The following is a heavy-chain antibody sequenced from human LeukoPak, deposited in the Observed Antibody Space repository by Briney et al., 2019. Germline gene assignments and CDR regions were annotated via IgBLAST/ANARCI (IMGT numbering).Heavy chain of an antibody. J-gene: IGHJ6*03. CDR1: GYSFTNFD. CDR2: MNPNSGNK. D-gene: IGHD6-19*01. V-gene: IGHV1-8*01. Sequence: GASVKVSCKASGYSFTNFDINWVRQATGQGLEWMGWMNPNSGNKGYAQKIQGRVTMTMNTSITTAYMELSSLRSEDTAVYYCARGPQWRGDYYYMDVWGRGTTVTVSS. CDR3: ARGPQWRGDYYYMDV.